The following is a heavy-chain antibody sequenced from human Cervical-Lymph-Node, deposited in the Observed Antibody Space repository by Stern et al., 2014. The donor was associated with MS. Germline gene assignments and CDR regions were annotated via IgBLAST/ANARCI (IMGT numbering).Heavy chain of an antibody. V-gene: IGHV3-23*04. CDR2: ITGSGVGT. CDR3: AKGGRIGELRYFDH. Sequence: EVQLEESGGGSVQPGGSLRLSCAASGFTFDSYVMNWVRQAPGKGLEWVSGITGSGVGTYYADSVKGRFTISRDNSKNTLYLQMKSLRAEDVAVYYCAKGGRIGELRYFDHWGQGTLVTVSS. CDR1: GFTFDSYV. J-gene: IGHJ4*02. D-gene: IGHD3-10*01.